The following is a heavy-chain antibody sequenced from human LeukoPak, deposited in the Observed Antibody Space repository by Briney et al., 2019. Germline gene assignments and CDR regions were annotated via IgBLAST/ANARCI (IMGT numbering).Heavy chain of an antibody. Sequence: GGSLRLSCAGSGFIFSTCAVNGVRQVPGKGQEWVSSIDCGGSYIYYSVSVKARFSISRDKARDAVYLQMDSLRAEDTAVYYCARNPERYLRTGHYDYWGQGALVIVSS. CDR3: ARNPERYLRTGHYDY. V-gene: IGHV3-21*01. D-gene: IGHD3-10*02. CDR1: GFIFSTCA. CDR2: IDCGGSYI. J-gene: IGHJ4*02.